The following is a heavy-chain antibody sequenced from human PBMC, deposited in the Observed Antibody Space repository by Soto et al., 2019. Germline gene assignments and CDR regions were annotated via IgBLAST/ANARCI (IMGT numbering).Heavy chain of an antibody. V-gene: IGHV3-23*01. J-gene: IGHJ5*02. CDR1: GFTFSSYG. Sequence: LRLSCAASGFTFSSYGMSWVRQAPGKGPEWVSGISDSGDGTSYADSVKGRFTISRDNSKNTLYLQMNSLRAEDTAIYYCAKEGTAVGTPRFDPWGQGTLVTVSS. CDR3: AKEGTAVGTPRFDP. D-gene: IGHD6-13*01. CDR2: ISDSGDGT.